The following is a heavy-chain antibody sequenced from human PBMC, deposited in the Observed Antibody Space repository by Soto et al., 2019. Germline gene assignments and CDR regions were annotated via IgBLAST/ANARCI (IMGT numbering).Heavy chain of an antibody. CDR1: GGSFSGYY. D-gene: IGHD3-10*01. CDR3: AREGSYYGSGSYTYYYYYYGMDV. Sequence: PSETLSLTCAVYGGSFSGYYWSWIRQPPGKGLEWIGEINHSGSTNYNPSLKSRVTVSVDTSKNQFSLKLSSVTAADTAVYYCAREGSYYGSGSYTYYYYYYGMDVWGQGTTVTVSS. V-gene: IGHV4-34*01. CDR2: INHSGST. J-gene: IGHJ6*02.